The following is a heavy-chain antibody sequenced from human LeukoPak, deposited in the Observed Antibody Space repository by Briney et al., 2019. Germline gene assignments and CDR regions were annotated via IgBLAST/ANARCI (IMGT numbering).Heavy chain of an antibody. D-gene: IGHD1-14*01. Sequence: GGSLRLSCAASGFTFSSYGMHWVRQAPGKGLEWVAVIWYDGRNKYYADSVKGRFTISRDNSRNTLYLQMNSLRAEDTAVYYCARVPLSGGHRTYYFDYWGQGTLVTVSS. CDR2: IWYDGRNK. J-gene: IGHJ4*02. CDR1: GFTFSSYG. V-gene: IGHV3-33*01. CDR3: ARVPLSGGHRTYYFDY.